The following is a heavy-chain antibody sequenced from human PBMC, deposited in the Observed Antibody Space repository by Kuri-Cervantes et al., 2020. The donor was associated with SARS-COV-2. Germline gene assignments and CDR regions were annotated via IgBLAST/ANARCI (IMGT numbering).Heavy chain of an antibody. CDR2: IYYSGST. CDR1: GGSISSYY. J-gene: IGHJ6*03. D-gene: IGHD2-2*01. V-gene: IGHV4-59*12. CDR3: ARAPGRDCSSTSCYRVPDYYYMDV. Sequence: SETLSLTCTVSGGSISSYYWSWIRQPPGKGLEWIGYIYYSGSTNYNPSLKRRVTISVDTSKNQFSLKLSSVTAADTAVYYCARAPGRDCSSTSCYRVPDYYYMDVWGKGTTVTVSS.